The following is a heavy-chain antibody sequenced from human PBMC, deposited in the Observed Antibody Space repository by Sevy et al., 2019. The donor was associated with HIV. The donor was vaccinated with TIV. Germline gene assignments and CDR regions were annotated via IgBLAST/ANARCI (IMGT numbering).Heavy chain of an antibody. CDR1: GFTFSSYS. CDR2: ISSSSNYI. V-gene: IGHV3-21*01. D-gene: IGHD2-15*01. J-gene: IGHJ3*02. Sequence: GGSLRLSCAVSGFTFSSYSMNWVRQAPGKGLEWVSSISSSSNYIYYADSVKDRFTISRDNAKDSLFLQMNRLRAEDTAIYYGARGYCSGTSCSSGRAWVAFDIWGQGTMVTVSS. CDR3: ARGYCSGTSCSSGRAWVAFDI.